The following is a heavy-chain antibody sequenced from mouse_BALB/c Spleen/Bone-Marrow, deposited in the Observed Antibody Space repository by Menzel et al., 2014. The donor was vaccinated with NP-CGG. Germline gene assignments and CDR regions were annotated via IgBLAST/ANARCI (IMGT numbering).Heavy chain of an antibody. V-gene: IGHV4-1*02. CDR2: INPDSSTI. CDR1: GFDFSRYW. CDR3: ARLNYYGNLFV. Sequence: EVQGVESGGGLVQPGESPKLSCAASGFDFSRYWMSWVRQAPGKGLEWIGEINPDSSTINYTPSLKDKFIISRDNAKNTLYLQMSKVRSEDTALYYCARLNYYGNLFVWGAGTTVTVSS. J-gene: IGHJ1*01. D-gene: IGHD1-1*01.